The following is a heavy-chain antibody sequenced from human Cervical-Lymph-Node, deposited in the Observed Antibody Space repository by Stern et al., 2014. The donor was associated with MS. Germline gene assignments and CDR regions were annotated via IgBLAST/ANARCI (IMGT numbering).Heavy chain of an antibody. D-gene: IGHD4-17*01. CDR1: GFTFDDYA. J-gene: IGHJ2*01. V-gene: IGHV3-9*01. CDR2: ISWNSGSI. CDR3: AKDTYDYGDSGYFDL. Sequence: EVQLVESGGGLVQPGRSLRLSCAASGFTFDDYAMHWVRQAPGKGLEWVSGISWNSGSIGYADSVKGRFPISRDNAKNSLYLQMNSLRAEDTALYYCAKDTYDYGDSGYFDLWGRGTLVTVSS.